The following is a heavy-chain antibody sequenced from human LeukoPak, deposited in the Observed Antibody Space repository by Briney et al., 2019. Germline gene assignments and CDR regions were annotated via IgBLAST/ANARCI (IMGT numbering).Heavy chain of an antibody. CDR3: ASTSSSWYYDY. J-gene: IGHJ4*02. D-gene: IGHD6-13*01. CDR1: GFTFSSYS. V-gene: IGHV3-48*04. Sequence: GGSLRLSCAASGFTFSSYSMNWVRQAPGKGLEWVSYISSSSSTIYYADSVKGRFTISRDNAKNSLYLQMNSLRAEDTAVYYCASTSSSWYYDYWGQGTLVTVSS. CDR2: ISSSSSTI.